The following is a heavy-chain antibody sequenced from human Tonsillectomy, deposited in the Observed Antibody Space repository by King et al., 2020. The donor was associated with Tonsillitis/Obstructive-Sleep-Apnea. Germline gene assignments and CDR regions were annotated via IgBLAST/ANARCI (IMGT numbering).Heavy chain of an antibody. CDR3: AKDVFWVEQWLSFDS. CDR1: GFTLISYA. D-gene: IGHD6-19*01. Sequence: QLVQSGGGLVQPGGSLRLSCAASGFTLISYAMSWVRQAPGRGLEWVSNISGNGGRTSYADSVKGRFTISRDNSNNTLYLQMNSLRAEDTAVYYCAKDVFWVEQWLSFDSWGQGTLVTVSS. V-gene: IGHV3-23*04. J-gene: IGHJ4*02. CDR2: ISGNGGRT.